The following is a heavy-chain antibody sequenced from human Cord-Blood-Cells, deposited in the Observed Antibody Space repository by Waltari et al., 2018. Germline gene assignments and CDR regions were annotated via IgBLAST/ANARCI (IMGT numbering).Heavy chain of an antibody. CDR3: ARPLKLDAFDI. CDR2: IYHSGST. V-gene: IGHV4-38-2*02. CDR1: GYSISSGYY. J-gene: IGHJ3*02. Sequence: QVQLQEPGPGLVKPSETLSLTCTVYGYSISSGYYWGWIRQPPGKGLEWIGSIYHSGSTYYNPSLKSRVTISVDTSKNQFSLKLSSVTAADTAVYYCARPLKLDAFDIWGQGTMVTVSS.